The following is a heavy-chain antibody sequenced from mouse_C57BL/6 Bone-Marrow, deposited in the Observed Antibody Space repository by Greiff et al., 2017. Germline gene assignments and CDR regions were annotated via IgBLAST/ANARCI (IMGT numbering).Heavy chain of an antibody. V-gene: IGHV1-69*01. CDR1: GYTFTSYW. CDR2: IDPSDSYT. D-gene: IGHD1-1*01. J-gene: IGHJ1*03. CDR3: AIITTVVAEYFDV. Sequence: QVQLQQPGAELVMPGASVKLSCKASGYTFTSYWMHWVKQRPGQGLELIGEIDPSDSYTNYNQKFKGKSTLTVDKSSSTAYMQLSSLTSEDSAVYYCAIITTVVAEYFDVWGTGTTVTVSS.